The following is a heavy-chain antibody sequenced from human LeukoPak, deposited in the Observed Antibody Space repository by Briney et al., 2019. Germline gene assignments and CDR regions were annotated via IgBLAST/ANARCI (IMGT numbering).Heavy chain of an antibody. Sequence: GGSLKLSCAASGFTFSTDGIHWVRQAPGKGPEGVADINFDGSAKYYADSLKGRFTISRDNSKNTLYLEMNSLRVEDTAVYYCAKGVSGNSFYLDYWGQGTLVTVSS. CDR1: GFTFSTDG. J-gene: IGHJ4*02. V-gene: IGHV3-30*02. CDR2: INFDGSAK. CDR3: AKGVSGNSFYLDY. D-gene: IGHD1-20*01.